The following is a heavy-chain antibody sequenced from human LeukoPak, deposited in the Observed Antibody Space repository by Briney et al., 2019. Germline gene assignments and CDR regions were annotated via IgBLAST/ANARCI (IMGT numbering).Heavy chain of an antibody. V-gene: IGHV1-2*02. D-gene: IGHD6-13*01. CDR2: INPNSGGT. Sequence: EASVKVSCKASGYTFTGYYMHWVRQAPGQGLEWMGWINPNSGGTNYAQKFQGRVTMTRDTSISKAYMELSRLRSDDTAVYYGARASAYSSSWYLPYFDYWGQGTLVTVSS. J-gene: IGHJ4*02. CDR1: GYTFTGYY. CDR3: ARASAYSSSWYLPYFDY.